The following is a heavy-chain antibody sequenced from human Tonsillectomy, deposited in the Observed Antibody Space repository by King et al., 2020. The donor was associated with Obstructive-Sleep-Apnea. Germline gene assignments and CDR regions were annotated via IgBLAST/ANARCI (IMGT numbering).Heavy chain of an antibody. Sequence: MQLQESGPGPVKPSENLSLTCTVSGDSVSSHYCAWIRQPPGKGLEWIGYIYGSGSTNYNPSLRNRVTISLDTSKNQFSLQLRSVTVADTAVYYCARHIRGYFGGNWFDPWGQGTLVTVSS. V-gene: IGHV4-59*08. CDR3: ARHIRGYFGGNWFDP. J-gene: IGHJ5*02. CDR1: GDSVSSHY. D-gene: IGHD3-10*01. CDR2: IYGSGST.